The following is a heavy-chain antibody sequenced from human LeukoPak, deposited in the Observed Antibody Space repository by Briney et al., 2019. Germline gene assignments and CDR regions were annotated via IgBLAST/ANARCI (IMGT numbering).Heavy chain of an antibody. CDR3: AKPANDYYDSSGYYFGAFDI. CDR1: GFTFSSYG. V-gene: IGHV3-23*01. CDR2: ISGSGGST. J-gene: IGHJ3*02. D-gene: IGHD3-22*01. Sequence: GGSLRLSCAASGFTFSSYGMSWVRQAPGKGLEWVSAISGSGGSTYYADSVKGRFTISRDNSENTLYLQMNSLRAEDTAVYYCAKPANDYYDSSGYYFGAFDIWGQGTMVTVSS.